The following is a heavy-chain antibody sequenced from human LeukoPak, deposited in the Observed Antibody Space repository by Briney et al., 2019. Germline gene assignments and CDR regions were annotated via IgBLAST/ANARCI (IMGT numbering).Heavy chain of an antibody. Sequence: ASVNVSCKASGYTFTSYGISWVRQATGQGLEWMGWMNPNSGNTGYAQKFQGRVTMTRNTSISTAYMELSSLRSEDTAVYYCARASDNGDYDRYWGQGTLVTVSS. CDR1: GYTFTSYG. V-gene: IGHV1-8*02. CDR2: MNPNSGNT. D-gene: IGHD4-17*01. CDR3: ARASDNGDYDRY. J-gene: IGHJ4*02.